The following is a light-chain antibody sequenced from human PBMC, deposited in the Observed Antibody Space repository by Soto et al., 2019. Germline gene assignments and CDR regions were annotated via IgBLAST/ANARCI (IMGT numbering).Light chain of an antibody. CDR1: QSVLDSSSNKNY. V-gene: IGKV4-1*01. J-gene: IGKJ1*01. Sequence: DIVMTQSPDSLAVSLGETATIDCKSSQSVLDSSSNKNYLAGFQHTSGPPPKLLIYWASTRASGVPDRFSGSGSETDFTLTISSLQAEDVAVYYCQQYYTTPPAFGQGPKV. CDR2: WAS. CDR3: QQYYTTPPA.